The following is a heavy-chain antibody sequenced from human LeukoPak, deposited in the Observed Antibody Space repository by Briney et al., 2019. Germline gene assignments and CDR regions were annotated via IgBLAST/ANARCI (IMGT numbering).Heavy chain of an antibody. CDR1: GVSISSYY. CDR3: AREGFFGVTTYYYYMDV. Sequence: SETLSLTCYVSGVSISSYYWSWIRQPAGKGLEWIGRIYSSGSTNYNPSLKSRVTMSVDTSKKQFSLKLRSVTAADTAVYYCAREGFFGVTTYYYYMDVWGKGTTVTVSS. CDR2: IYSSGST. V-gene: IGHV4-4*07. J-gene: IGHJ6*03. D-gene: IGHD3-3*01.